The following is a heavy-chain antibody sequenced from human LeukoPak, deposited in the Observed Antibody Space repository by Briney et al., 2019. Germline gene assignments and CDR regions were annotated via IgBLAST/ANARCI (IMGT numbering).Heavy chain of an antibody. V-gene: IGHV1-69*05. CDR3: ARGVDFWSGYDK. CDR1: GYTFTSYY. Sequence: SVKVSCKASGYTFTSYYMHWVRQAPGQGLEWMGGIIPIFGTANYAQKFQGRVTITTDESTSTAYMELSSLRSEDTAVYYCARGVDFWSGYDKWGQGTLVTVSS. D-gene: IGHD3-3*01. J-gene: IGHJ4*02. CDR2: IIPIFGTA.